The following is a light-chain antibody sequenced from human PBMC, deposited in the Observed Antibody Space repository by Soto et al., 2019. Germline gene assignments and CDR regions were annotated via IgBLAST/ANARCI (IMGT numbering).Light chain of an antibody. Sequence: QSVLTQPPSASGTPGQRVTISCSGSSSNIGSNTVNWYQQLPGTAPKLLIYSNNQRPSGVPDRFSGSKSGTSASLAISGLQSEDEADYYCPAWDDSLNEVFGTGTKPTVL. J-gene: IGLJ1*01. CDR2: SNN. CDR3: PAWDDSLNEV. CDR1: SSNIGSNT. V-gene: IGLV1-44*01.